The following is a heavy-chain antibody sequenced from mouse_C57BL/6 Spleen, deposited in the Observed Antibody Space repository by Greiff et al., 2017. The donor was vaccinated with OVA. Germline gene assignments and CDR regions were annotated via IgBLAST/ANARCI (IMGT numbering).Heavy chain of an antibody. V-gene: IGHV1-59*01. J-gene: IGHJ4*01. CDR1: GYTFTSYW. CDR3: ARDLYYSNFAMDY. CDR2: IDPSDSYT. Sequence: QVQLQQPGAELVRPGTSVKLSCKASGYTFTSYWMHWVKQRPGQGLEWIGVIDPSDSYTNYNQKFKGKATLTVDTSSSTAYMQLSSLTSEDSAVYDCARDLYYSNFAMDYWGQGTSVTVSA. D-gene: IGHD2-5*01.